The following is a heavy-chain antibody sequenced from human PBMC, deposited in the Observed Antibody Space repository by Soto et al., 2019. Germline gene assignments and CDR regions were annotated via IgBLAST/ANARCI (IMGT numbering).Heavy chain of an antibody. CDR3: AGGHSHASGPARGYMDV. J-gene: IGHJ6*03. CDR2: IYVSGNT. D-gene: IGHD3-10*01. Sequence: EVQLVESGGGLVLPGESLRLSCAASGFTVSGNYMIWVRQAPGKGLEWVSTIYVSGNTNYADSVKGRFTISRDISKNTLDLKMNSLGAEDTAVYYWAGGHSHASGPARGYMDVWGKGTTVTVSS. CDR1: GFTVSGNY. V-gene: IGHV3-66*01.